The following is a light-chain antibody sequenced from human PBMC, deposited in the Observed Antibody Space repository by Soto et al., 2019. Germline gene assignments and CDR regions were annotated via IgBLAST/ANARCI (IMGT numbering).Light chain of an antibody. CDR2: EVI. V-gene: IGLV2-8*01. CDR1: RSDIGDSNY. CDR3: ASSAGSSRHVV. Sequence: QSALTQPPSASGSLGQSVTISCTGSRSDIGDSNYVSWYQQHPRKAPKLIISEVINRPSGVPDRFSASKSGNTASLTISGLQADDEADYYYASSAGSSRHVVFGGGTKLTVL. J-gene: IGLJ2*01.